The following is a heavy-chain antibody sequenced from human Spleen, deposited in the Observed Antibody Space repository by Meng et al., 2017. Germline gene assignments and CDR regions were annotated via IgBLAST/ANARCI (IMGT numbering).Heavy chain of an antibody. Sequence: GSLRLSCAVYGGSFSNYYWSWIRQSPGKGLEWIGEINHSGSTNYNPSLKSRVTVSLDTSKNQFSLKLSSVTAADTALYYCARLNWRPYWYFDLWGRGTLVTVSS. V-gene: IGHV4-34*01. CDR1: GGSFSNYY. J-gene: IGHJ2*01. CDR2: INHSGST. D-gene: IGHD3-3*01. CDR3: ARLNWRPYWYFDL.